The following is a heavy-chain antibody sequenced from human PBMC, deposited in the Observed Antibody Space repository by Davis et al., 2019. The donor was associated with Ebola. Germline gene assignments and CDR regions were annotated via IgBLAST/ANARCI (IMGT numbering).Heavy chain of an antibody. CDR3: AKDTTNVWFDV. Sequence: PGGSLRLSCTTSGFTFSSYAMHWVRQAPGKGLEWVSTYGTSADTYYADPVKGRFTISRDNSKNTLHLQMNSLRVEDTAIYYCAKDTTNVWFDVWGQGTMVTVSS. V-gene: IGHV3-23*01. J-gene: IGHJ3*01. CDR1: GFTFSSYA. CDR2: GTSADT. D-gene: IGHD1-26*01.